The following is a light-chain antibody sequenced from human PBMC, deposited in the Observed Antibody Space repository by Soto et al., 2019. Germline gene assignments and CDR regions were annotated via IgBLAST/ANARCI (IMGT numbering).Light chain of an antibody. J-gene: IGLJ2*01. CDR3: SSYTTSTTLV. CDR1: SSDVGRYKY. V-gene: IGLV2-14*01. CDR2: EVS. Sequence: QSVLTQPASVSGSPGQSITISCTGTSSDVGRYKYVSWYQQFPGKAPKLVIYEVSNWPSGVSDRFSGSKSGITASLTISGLQAEDEADYYCSSYTTSTTLVFGGGTKLTVL.